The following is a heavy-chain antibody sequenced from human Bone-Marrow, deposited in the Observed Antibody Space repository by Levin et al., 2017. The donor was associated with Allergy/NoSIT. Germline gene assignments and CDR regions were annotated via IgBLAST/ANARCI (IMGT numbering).Heavy chain of an antibody. D-gene: IGHD1-26*01. Sequence: GGSLRLSCKTSEDSLNKYAIIWVRQAPGQGLEWMGGILPILGTVNYGQKFQDRVTITADASTSTAYMELRNLRSEDTALDYCARPSIMAASMWYFDYWGQGTLVTVSS. CDR3: ARPSIMAASMWYFDY. CDR1: EDSLNKYA. J-gene: IGHJ4*02. V-gene: IGHV1-69*01. CDR2: ILPILGTV.